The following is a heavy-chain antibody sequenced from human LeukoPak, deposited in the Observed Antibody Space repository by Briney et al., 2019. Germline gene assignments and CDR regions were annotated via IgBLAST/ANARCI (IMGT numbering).Heavy chain of an antibody. J-gene: IGHJ4*02. CDR2: IQGSGGST. CDR3: AKGRSSWFSGSFDY. CDR1: GFTFSTYA. Sequence: GGSLRLSCAASGFTFSTYAMSWVRQTPGKGLEWVSDIQGSGGSTNYADSVKGRFTISRDNSKNTLYLQMDSLRAEDTAVYYCAKGRSSWFSGSFDYWGQGTLVTVSS. D-gene: IGHD6-19*01. V-gene: IGHV3-23*01.